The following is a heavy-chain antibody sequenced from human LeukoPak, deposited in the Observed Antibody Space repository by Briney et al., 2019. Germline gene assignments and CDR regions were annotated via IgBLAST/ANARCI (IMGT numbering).Heavy chain of an antibody. Sequence: PSETLSLTCTVSGGSISSYYWSWIRQPPGKGLEWIGYIYYSGSTNYNPSLKSRVTISVDTSKNQFSLKLSSVTAADTAVYYCARARDYDSSGYYYVAFDYWGQGTLVTVSS. D-gene: IGHD3-22*01. V-gene: IGHV4-59*01. CDR2: IYYSGST. CDR1: GGSISSYY. CDR3: ARARDYDSSGYYYVAFDY. J-gene: IGHJ4*02.